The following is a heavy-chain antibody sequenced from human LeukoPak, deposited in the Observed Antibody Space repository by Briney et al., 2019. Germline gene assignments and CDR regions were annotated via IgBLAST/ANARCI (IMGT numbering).Heavy chain of an antibody. CDR1: GFNVSNNY. CDR2: IFSSGPT. CDR3: ASDIGD. V-gene: IGHV3-53*01. Sequence: GGSLRLSCAASGFNVSNNYMNLVRQAPGKGLEWVSVIFSSGPTYYADSVKGRFTIARDIAKNTLYLQMSSLRAEDTAVYYCASDIGDWGQGTLVTVSS. J-gene: IGHJ4*02. D-gene: IGHD3-10*01.